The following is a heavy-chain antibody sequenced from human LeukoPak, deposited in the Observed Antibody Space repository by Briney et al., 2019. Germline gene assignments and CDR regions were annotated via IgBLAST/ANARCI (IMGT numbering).Heavy chain of an antibody. CDR1: GFTFSSSG. CDR2: ISGSDETT. D-gene: IGHD5-18*01. CDR3: ARVSGTIQIWPQPFGDGMDV. Sequence: PGGSLRLSCAASGFTFSSSGMSWVRQAPGKGLEWVSSISGSDETTYYADSVKGRFTISRDNSKNTLYLQMNSLRAEDTAVYYCARVSGTIQIWPQPFGDGMDVWGQGTTVTVSS. J-gene: IGHJ6*02. V-gene: IGHV3-23*01.